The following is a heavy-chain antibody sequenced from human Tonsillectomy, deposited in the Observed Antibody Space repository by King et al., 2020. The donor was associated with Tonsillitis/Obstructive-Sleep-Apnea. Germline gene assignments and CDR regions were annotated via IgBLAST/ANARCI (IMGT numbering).Heavy chain of an antibody. J-gene: IGHJ4*02. V-gene: IGHV4-59*01. CDR3: AREGLPSDVWVFDY. CDR1: GGSISGNY. Sequence: VQLQESGPGLLKPSETLSLTCTVSGGSISGNYWSWIRQPPGKGLEWIGYVYDSGSSNYNPSLKSRVTITVDTSKNQFSLNLSSVTAADTAVYYCAREGLPSDVWVFDYWGQGTLVTVSS. CDR2: VYDSGSS. D-gene: IGHD3/OR15-3a*01.